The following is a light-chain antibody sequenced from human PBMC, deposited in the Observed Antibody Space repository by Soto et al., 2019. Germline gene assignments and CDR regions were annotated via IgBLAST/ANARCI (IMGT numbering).Light chain of an antibody. CDR3: MQALQTPIT. CDR2: LGS. J-gene: IGKJ5*01. V-gene: IGKV2-28*01. Sequence: IVMTQSPLSLPVTPGEPASISCRCIRRLLHSNGYNYLDWYLQKPGQSPQLLIYLGSNRASGVPDRFSGSGSGTDFTLKISRVEAEDVGVYYCMQALQTPITFGQGTRLEIK. CDR1: RRLLHSNGYNY.